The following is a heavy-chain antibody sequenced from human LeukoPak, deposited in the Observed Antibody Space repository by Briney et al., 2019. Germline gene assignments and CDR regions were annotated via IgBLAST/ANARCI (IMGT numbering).Heavy chain of an antibody. Sequence: PGGSLRLSCAASGFTFSNYAMTWVRQAPGRGLEWVSTISASGDSTYYADSLKGRFTISRDNSKNTLDLLMNSLRAEDTAVYSCATLFNYDFWSGKNRFDPWGQGTLVTVSS. CDR1: GFTFSNYA. CDR3: ATLFNYDFWSGKNRFDP. CDR2: ISASGDST. V-gene: IGHV3-23*01. J-gene: IGHJ5*02. D-gene: IGHD3-3*01.